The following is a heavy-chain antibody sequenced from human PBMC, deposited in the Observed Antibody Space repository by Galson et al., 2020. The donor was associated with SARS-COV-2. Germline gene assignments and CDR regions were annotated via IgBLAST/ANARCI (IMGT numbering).Heavy chain of an antibody. V-gene: IGHV3-23*01. CDR1: GFTFSSYA. J-gene: IGHJ4*02. CDR3: ASCYYDFWSGYDY. CDR2: ISGSGGST. Sequence: GESLKISCAASGFTFSSYAMSWVRQAPGKGLEWVSAISGSGGSTYYADSVKGRFTISRDNSKNTLYLQMNSPRAEDTAVYYCASCYYDFWSGYDYWGQGTLVTVSS. D-gene: IGHD3-3*01.